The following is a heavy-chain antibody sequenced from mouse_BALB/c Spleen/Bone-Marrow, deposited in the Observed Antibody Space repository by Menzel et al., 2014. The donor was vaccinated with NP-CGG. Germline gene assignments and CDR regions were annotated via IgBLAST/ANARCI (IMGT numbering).Heavy chain of an antibody. CDR1: GFTFSRYT. Sequence: EVMLVESGGGLVQPGGSLKLSCAASGFTFSRYTMSWVRQTPEKRLEWVAYISNGGGSTYYPDTDTVKGRFTISRDNAKNTLYLQMNSLKSEDTAMYYCARHGVRREWYFDVWGAGTTVTVSS. J-gene: IGHJ1*01. CDR3: ARHGVRREWYFDV. V-gene: IGHV5-12-2*01. CDR2: ISNGGGST. D-gene: IGHD2-14*01.